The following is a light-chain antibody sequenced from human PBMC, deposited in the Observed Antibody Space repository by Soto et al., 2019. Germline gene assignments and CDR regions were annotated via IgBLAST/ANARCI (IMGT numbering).Light chain of an antibody. V-gene: IGKV3-15*01. Sequence: VLTQSPGTLSLTSGERATLSCRASQSISGTYLAWYQQKPGQSPRLLIYGASTRATGIPARFSGSGSGTEFTLTISSLQSEDFAVYYCQQYNNWPPWTFGQGTKVDIK. CDR2: GAS. CDR1: QSISGTY. CDR3: QQYNNWPPWT. J-gene: IGKJ1*01.